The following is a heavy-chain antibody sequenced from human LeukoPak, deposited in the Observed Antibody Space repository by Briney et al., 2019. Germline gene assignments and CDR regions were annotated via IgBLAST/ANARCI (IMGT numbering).Heavy chain of an antibody. D-gene: IGHD3-9*01. CDR2: INHSGST. V-gene: IGHV4-34*01. CDR1: GGSFSGYY. J-gene: IGHJ4*02. CDR3: ARVTGTHYDILTDYYGPYYYFDY. Sequence: SETLSLTCAVYGGSFSGYYWSWIRQPPGKGLEWIGEINHSGSTNYNPSLKSRVTISVDTSKNQFSLKLSSVTAADTAVYYCARVTGTHYDILTDYYGPYYYFDYWGQGTLVTVSS.